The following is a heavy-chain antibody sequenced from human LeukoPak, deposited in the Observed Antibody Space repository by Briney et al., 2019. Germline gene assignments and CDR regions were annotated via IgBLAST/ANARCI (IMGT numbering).Heavy chain of an antibody. Sequence: SETLSLTCTVSGGSISSYYWSWIRQPPGKGLEWIGYIYYSGSTNYNPSLKSRVTISVDTSKNQFSLKLSSVTAADTAVYYCARGPRRLVVTHFDYWGQGTLVTVSS. J-gene: IGHJ4*02. D-gene: IGHD3-22*01. CDR2: IYYSGST. CDR1: GGSISSYY. V-gene: IGHV4-59*12. CDR3: ARGPRRLVVTHFDY.